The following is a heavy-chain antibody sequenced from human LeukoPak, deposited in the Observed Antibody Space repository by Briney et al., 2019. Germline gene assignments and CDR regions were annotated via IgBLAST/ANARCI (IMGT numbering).Heavy chain of an antibody. Sequence: AGGSLRLSCAASGFTVSSNYMSWVRQGPGKGLECVSVISNDGDTYYADSVKGRFTISRGTSKNTVSLQMNSLGAEDTAVYYCAGDKTTGGWYEFDYWGQGTLVTVSS. CDR1: GFTVSSNY. V-gene: IGHV3-53*01. CDR2: ISNDGDT. CDR3: AGDKTTGGWYEFDY. J-gene: IGHJ4*02. D-gene: IGHD6-19*01.